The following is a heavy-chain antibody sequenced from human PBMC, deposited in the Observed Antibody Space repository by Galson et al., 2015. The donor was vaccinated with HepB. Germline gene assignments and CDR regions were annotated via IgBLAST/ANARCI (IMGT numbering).Heavy chain of an antibody. CDR2: TYPGDSYT. CDR1: GYTFTSSW. V-gene: IGHV5-51*01. Sequence: QSGAEVKKPGESLKISCKASGYTFTSSWIAWVRQMPGKGLEYMGITYPGDSYTTYSPSFQGQVTISADKSITTAYLQWSSLKASDTAMYYCVRRSVTDLSGTKYADAFDVWGQGTMVSVSS. CDR3: VRRSVTDLSGTKYADAFDV. D-gene: IGHD3-10*01. J-gene: IGHJ3*01.